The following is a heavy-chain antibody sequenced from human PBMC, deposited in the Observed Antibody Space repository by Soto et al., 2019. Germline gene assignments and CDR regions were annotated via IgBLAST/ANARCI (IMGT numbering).Heavy chain of an antibody. CDR1: GGSISNSSYY. Sequence: SETLSLTCPVSGGSISNSSYYWGWIRRPPGKGLEWIGTIYYSGNTYYNPSLKSRLTISVDTSKNQFSLKLTSVTTADTAVYYCARGGGSPYHDHEFDYWGQGILVTVSS. CDR3: ARGGGSPYHDHEFDY. J-gene: IGHJ4*02. CDR2: IYYSGNT. D-gene: IGHD2-2*01. V-gene: IGHV4-39*07.